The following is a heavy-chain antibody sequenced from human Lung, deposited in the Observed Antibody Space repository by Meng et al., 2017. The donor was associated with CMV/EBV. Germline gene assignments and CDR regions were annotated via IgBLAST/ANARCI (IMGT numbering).Heavy chain of an antibody. J-gene: IGHJ4*02. V-gene: IGHV1-2*04. Sequence: VRLLQSGAEVKKTGASVKVSCKAAGYTFTSYAMHWVRQAPGQGLEWMGWINPNSGGTNYAQKFQGWVTMTRDTSISTAYMELSRLRSDDTAVYYCARDWEGSWAVFDYWGQGTLVTVSS. CDR2: INPNSGGT. CDR1: GYTFTSYA. D-gene: IGHD6-13*01. CDR3: ARDWEGSWAVFDY.